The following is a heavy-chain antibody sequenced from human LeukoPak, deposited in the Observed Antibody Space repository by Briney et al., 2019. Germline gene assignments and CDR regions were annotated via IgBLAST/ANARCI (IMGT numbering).Heavy chain of an antibody. Sequence: SQTLSLTCTVSGGSISSGSYYWSWIRQPAGKGLEWIGRIYTSGSTKYNPSLKSRVTISVDTSKNQFSLKVSSVTAADTAVYYCAISAWSFDYWGQGTLVTVSS. CDR1: GGSISSGSYY. J-gene: IGHJ4*02. CDR2: IYTSGST. D-gene: IGHD6-19*01. V-gene: IGHV4-61*02. CDR3: AISAWSFDY.